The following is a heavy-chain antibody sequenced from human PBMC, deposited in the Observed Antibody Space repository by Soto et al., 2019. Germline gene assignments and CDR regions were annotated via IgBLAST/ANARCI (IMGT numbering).Heavy chain of an antibody. CDR2: IIPTLGST. V-gene: IGHV1-69*08. CDR1: GGTFSRYT. J-gene: IGHJ4*02. D-gene: IGHD2-21*01. CDR3: ARGGDQTISCDY. Sequence: QVHLVQSGAEVKKPGSAVTVSCTASGGTFSRYTIHWVRQAPGQGLEWKGRIIPTLGSTDYTQKFQDRVTFTADTSTGTSYMNLCSLRYEDTAVYYCARGGDQTISCDYWGQGTLVTVSS.